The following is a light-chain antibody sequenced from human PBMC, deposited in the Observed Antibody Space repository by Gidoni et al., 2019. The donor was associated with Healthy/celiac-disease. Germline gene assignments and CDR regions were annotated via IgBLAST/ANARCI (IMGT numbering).Light chain of an antibody. J-gene: IGKJ4*01. CDR1: QSVSSY. Sequence: EIVLTQSPATLSLSPGERATLSCRASQSVSSYFAWYQQTPGQAPRLLIYDATNRATGTPTRFSGSGSGTGFTLTISSLEPEDFAVYYCQPRSNWPLTFGGXTKVEIK. CDR2: DAT. V-gene: IGKV3-11*01. CDR3: QPRSNWPLT.